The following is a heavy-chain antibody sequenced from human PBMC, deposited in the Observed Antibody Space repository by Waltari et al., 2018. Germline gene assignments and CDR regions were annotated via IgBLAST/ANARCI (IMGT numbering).Heavy chain of an antibody. J-gene: IGHJ6*02. CDR1: GGTFSSYA. CDR2: IIPIRGRA. CDR3: ARDPTYCGGDCYLLYYYGMDV. Sequence: QVQLVQSGAEVKKPGSSVKVSCKASGGTFSSYAISWVRQAPGQGLEWMGRIIPIRGRANYAQKFQGRVTITADKSTSTAYMELSSLRSEDTAVYYCARDPTYCGGDCYLLYYYGMDVWGQGTTVTVSS. V-gene: IGHV1-69*04. D-gene: IGHD2-21*02.